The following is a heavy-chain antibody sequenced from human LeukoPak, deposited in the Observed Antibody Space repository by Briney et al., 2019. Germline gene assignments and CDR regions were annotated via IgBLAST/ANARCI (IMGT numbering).Heavy chain of an antibody. CDR3: ARVPYDILTGYYPAPKRYFDY. CDR2: INHSGST. J-gene: IGHJ4*02. CDR1: GGSFSGYY. V-gene: IGHV4-34*01. D-gene: IGHD3-9*01. Sequence: SETLSLTCAVYGGSFSGYYWSWIRQPPGRGLEWIGEINHSGSTNYNPSLKSRVTISVDTSKNQFSLKLSSVTAADTAEYYCARVPYDILTGYYPAPKRYFDYWGQGTLVTVSS.